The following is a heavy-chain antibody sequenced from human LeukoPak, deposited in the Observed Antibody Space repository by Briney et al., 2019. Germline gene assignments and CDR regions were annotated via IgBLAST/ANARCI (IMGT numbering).Heavy chain of an antibody. V-gene: IGHV3-53*05. CDR3: ARDRLGYCSGGSCYSVGLDY. Sequence: GGSLRLYCAASGFSVSSNYMSWVRQAQGKGLEGVSVIYSGGSTYYADSVEGRFTISRDNSKNTLYLQMNSLRAEDTAVYYCARDRLGYCSGGSCYSVGLDYWGQGTLVTVSS. J-gene: IGHJ4*02. CDR2: IYSGGST. D-gene: IGHD2-15*01. CDR1: GFSVSSNY.